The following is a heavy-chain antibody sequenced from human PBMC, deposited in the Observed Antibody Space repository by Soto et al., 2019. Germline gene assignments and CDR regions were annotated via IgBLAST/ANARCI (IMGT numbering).Heavy chain of an antibody. CDR3: ARRDDSGRAE. J-gene: IGHJ4*02. CDR1: GFIFSNYG. CDR2: IWYDGSNK. V-gene: IGHV3-33*01. D-gene: IGHD3-10*01. Sequence: QVQLVESGGGVVQPGRSLRLSCAASGFIFSNYGMHWVRQAPGKGLEWVAVIWYDGSNKYYADSVKGRFTISRDNSKNTLYLQMNSLRAEDTAVYYCARRDDSGRAEWGQGTLVTVSS.